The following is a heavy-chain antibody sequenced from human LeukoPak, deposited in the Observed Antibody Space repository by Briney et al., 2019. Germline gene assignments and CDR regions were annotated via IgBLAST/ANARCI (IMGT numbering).Heavy chain of an antibody. J-gene: IGHJ4*02. D-gene: IGHD7-27*01. CDR3: ARVVNWGSAYFDY. V-gene: IGHV1-69*05. CDR2: IIPIFGTA. Sequence: SVKVSCKASGGTFSSYAISWVRQAPGQGLEWMGGIIPIFGTANYAQKFQGRVTITTDESTSTAYMELSSLRSEDTAVYYCARVVNWGSAYFDYWGQGTLVTASS. CDR1: GGTFSSYA.